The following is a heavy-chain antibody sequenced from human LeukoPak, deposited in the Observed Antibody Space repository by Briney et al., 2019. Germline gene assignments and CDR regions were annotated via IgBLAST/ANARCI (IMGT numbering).Heavy chain of an antibody. CDR1: GYTFTGYY. Sequence: GASVKVSCKASGYTFTGYYMHWVRQGPGQGLEWVGWINPNSGGTNYAQKFQGRVTMTRDTSISTAYMELSRLRSDDTAVYYCASPRGDSTDAFDIWGQGTMVTVSS. CDR3: ASPRGDSTDAFDI. V-gene: IGHV1-2*02. D-gene: IGHD2-21*02. J-gene: IGHJ3*02. CDR2: INPNSGGT.